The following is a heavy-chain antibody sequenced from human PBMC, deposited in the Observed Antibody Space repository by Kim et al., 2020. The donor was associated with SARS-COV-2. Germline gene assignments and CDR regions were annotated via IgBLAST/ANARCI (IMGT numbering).Heavy chain of an antibody. CDR3: ARDASEQLLLRYGMDV. CDR2: ISSSRSYI. Sequence: GGSLRLSCAASGFTFSSYSMNWVRQAPGKGLEWVSSISSSRSYIYYADSVKGRFTISRDNAKNSLYLQMNSLRVEDTAVYYCARDASEQLLLRYGMDVWGQGTTVTVSS. V-gene: IGHV3-21*01. D-gene: IGHD2-15*01. CDR1: GFTFSSYS. J-gene: IGHJ6*02.